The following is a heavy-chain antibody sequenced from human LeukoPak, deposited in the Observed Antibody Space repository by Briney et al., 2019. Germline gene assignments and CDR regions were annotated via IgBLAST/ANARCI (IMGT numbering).Heavy chain of an antibody. CDR1: GFTFSSYG. Sequence: GGTLRLSCAASGFTFSSYGMSWVRQAPGKGLEWVSAISGSGGSTYYADSVKGRFTISRDNSKNTLYLQMNSLRAEDTAVYYCAKARYSSGWYVDYWGQGTLVTVSS. CDR3: AKARYSSGWYVDY. CDR2: ISGSGGST. J-gene: IGHJ4*02. V-gene: IGHV3-23*01. D-gene: IGHD6-19*01.